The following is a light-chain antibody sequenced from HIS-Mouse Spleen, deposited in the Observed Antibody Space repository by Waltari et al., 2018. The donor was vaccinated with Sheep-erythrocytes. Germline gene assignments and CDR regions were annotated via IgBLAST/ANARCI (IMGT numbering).Light chain of an antibody. CDR1: SSDVGRTHL. Sequence: QSALTQPASVSGSPGQAITISCTGPSSDVGRTHLVSWYQQHPGKAPKLMIYEGSKRPSGVSNRFSGSKSGNTASLTISGLQAEDKADYYCCSYAGSSTPWVFGGGTKLTVL. CDR3: CSYAGSSTPWV. J-gene: IGLJ3*02. V-gene: IGLV2-23*01. CDR2: EGS.